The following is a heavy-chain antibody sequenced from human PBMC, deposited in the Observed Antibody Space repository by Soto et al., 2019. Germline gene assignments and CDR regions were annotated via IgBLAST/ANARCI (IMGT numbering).Heavy chain of an antibody. V-gene: IGHV1-46*01. J-gene: IGHJ3*01. CDR1: GYTFTTYY. CDR2: INPSVGST. Sequence: QVQLVQSGAEVKKPGASVKVSCKTSGYTFTTYYIHWVRQAPGEGLEWMGFINPSVGSTSYSRKFQGRVTMTRDTSTSTVYVELSGLSSDDTAVYYCARNRASGLDVWGQGTTVTV. CDR3: ARNRASGLDV. D-gene: IGHD6-25*01.